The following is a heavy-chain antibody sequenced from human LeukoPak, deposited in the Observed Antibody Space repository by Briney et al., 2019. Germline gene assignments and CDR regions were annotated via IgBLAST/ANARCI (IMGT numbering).Heavy chain of an antibody. CDR1: GGSISSYY. V-gene: IGHV4-59*08. Sequence: TSSETLSLTCTVSGGSISSYYWSWIRQPPGKGLEWIGYIYYSGSTNYNPSLKSRVTISVDTSKNQFSLKLSSVTAADTAVYYCARQKWEQLLVRPGWFDPWGQGTLVTVSS. D-gene: IGHD6-13*01. J-gene: IGHJ5*02. CDR2: IYYSGST. CDR3: ARQKWEQLLVRPGWFDP.